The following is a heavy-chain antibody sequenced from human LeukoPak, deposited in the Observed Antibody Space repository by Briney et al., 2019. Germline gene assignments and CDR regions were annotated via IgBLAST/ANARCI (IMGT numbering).Heavy chain of an antibody. V-gene: IGHV3-74*01. D-gene: IGHD6-19*01. CDR3: HPLGYTSN. CDR1: GFTFSSRW. J-gene: IGHJ4*02. Sequence: GGSLRLSCAVSGFTSGFTFSSRWMHWVRQAPGKGLVWVSLVKNDGTTNYADSVKGRFTVSRDNTKNTMYLQMNNLRVEDTALYFCHPLGYTSNWGQGTLVTVSS. CDR2: VKNDGTT.